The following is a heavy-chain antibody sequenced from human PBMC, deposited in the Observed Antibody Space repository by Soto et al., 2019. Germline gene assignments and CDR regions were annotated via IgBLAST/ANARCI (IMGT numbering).Heavy chain of an antibody. CDR1: GFTFDDYA. Sequence: EVQLVESGGGLVQPGRSLRLSCAASGFTFDDYAMHWVRRVPGKGLEWVSSISWNSNIIGYADSVKGRFTISRDNAKNSLYLQMNSLRPEDTALYYCAKGGPDGFCSCGRCYFDYWGQGTLVTVSS. CDR2: ISWNSNII. J-gene: IGHJ4*02. D-gene: IGHD2-15*01. CDR3: AKGGPDGFCSCGRCYFDY. V-gene: IGHV3-9*01.